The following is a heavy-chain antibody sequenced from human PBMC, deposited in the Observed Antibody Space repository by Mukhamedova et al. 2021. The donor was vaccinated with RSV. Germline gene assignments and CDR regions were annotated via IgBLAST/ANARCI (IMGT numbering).Heavy chain of an antibody. Sequence: GWVAVIWYDGSNKYYADSVKGRFTISRDNSKNTLYMQMNSLRAEDTAVYYCARPQGGYSSSWYIDYWGQGTLVTVSS. V-gene: IGHV3-33*01. J-gene: IGHJ4*02. CDR3: ARPQGGYSSSWYIDY. D-gene: IGHD6-13*01. CDR2: IWYDGSNK.